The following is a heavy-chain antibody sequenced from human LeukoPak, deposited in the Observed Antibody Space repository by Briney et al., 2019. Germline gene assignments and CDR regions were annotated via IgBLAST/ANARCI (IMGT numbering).Heavy chain of an antibody. J-gene: IGHJ4*02. CDR2: INPNSGGT. D-gene: IGHD3-9*01. CDR3: ASGYDILTGYLSPVGY. V-gene: IGHV1-2*02. CDR1: GDTFTGYY. Sequence: SVKVSCKSSGDTFTGYYMHWVRQAPGQGLEGMGWINPNSGGTNYAHKFHGRVTINRHRSINTAPMELNRRTSDDTAGHYCASGYDILTGYLSPVGYWGQGTLVTVSS.